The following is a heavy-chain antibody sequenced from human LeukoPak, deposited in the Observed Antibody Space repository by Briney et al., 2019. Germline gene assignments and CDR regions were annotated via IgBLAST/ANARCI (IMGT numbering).Heavy chain of an antibody. J-gene: IGHJ4*02. CDR2: IDYRGST. V-gene: IGHV4-59*12. CDR1: GGSISSFF. Sequence: SETLSLTCTVSGGSISSFFWSWIRQPPGKGLEWLGCIDYRGSTQYNPSLKSRVTISVDTSKQQFSLKLSSVTAADTAVYYCARADGKQWPVDYWGQGTLATVSS. D-gene: IGHD6-19*01. CDR3: ARADGKQWPVDY.